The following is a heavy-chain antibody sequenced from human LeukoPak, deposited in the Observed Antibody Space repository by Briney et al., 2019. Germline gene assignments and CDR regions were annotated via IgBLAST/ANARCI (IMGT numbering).Heavy chain of an antibody. CDR2: IKHDGSEK. Sequence: PGGSLRLSCAASGFIFTGYFMSWVRQAPGKGLEWVASIKHDGSEKYYVDSVRGRFTISRDNTKNLLYLQMSSLRAEDTAVYYCATDRGWRTSGYYLYYFEYGGQGTLVTVSS. J-gene: IGHJ4*02. D-gene: IGHD3-3*01. CDR3: ATDRGWRTSGYYLYYFEY. CDR1: GFIFTGYF. V-gene: IGHV3-7*01.